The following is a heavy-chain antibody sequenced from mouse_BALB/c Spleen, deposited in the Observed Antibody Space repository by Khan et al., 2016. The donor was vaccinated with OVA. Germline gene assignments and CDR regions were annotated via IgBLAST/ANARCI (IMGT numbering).Heavy chain of an antibody. Sequence: QVQLQQPGAELVRPGASVKLSCKASGYSFTSYWMNWVKQRPGQGLEWIGMIHPSDSETRSNQKFKDKATLTVDKSSNTAYMQLSSPTSEDSAVYYCSLNWDEDYYFDYWGQGSTLTVSS. V-gene: IGHV1-74*01. CDR2: IHPSDSET. CDR3: SLNWDEDYYFDY. J-gene: IGHJ2*01. CDR1: GYSFTSYW. D-gene: IGHD4-1*01.